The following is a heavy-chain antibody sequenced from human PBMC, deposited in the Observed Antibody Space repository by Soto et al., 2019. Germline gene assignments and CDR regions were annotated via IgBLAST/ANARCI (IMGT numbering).Heavy chain of an antibody. D-gene: IGHD3-3*01. Sequence: PGGSLRLSCAASGFTFSDHYMDWVRQAPGKGLEWVGRTRNKANSYTTEYAASVKGRFTISRDDSKNTLYLQMNSLKTEDTAVYYCTTDFLRFLEWLPDYWGQGTLVTVSS. CDR2: TRNKANSYTT. V-gene: IGHV3-72*01. CDR1: GFTFSDHY. J-gene: IGHJ4*02. CDR3: TTDFLRFLEWLPDY.